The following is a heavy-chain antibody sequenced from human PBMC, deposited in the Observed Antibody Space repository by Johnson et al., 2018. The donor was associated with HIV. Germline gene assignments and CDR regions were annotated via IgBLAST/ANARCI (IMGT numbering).Heavy chain of an antibody. CDR3: AKDLILGGWAFDI. D-gene: IGHD2-21*01. Sequence: QVQLVESGGGVVQPGRSLRLSCAASGFTFSSYAMHWVRQAPGKGLEWVAVISYDGSNKYYADSVKGRFTISRDNAKKSLFLQMNSLRAEDTAVYYCAKDLILGGWAFDIWGQGTMVTVSS. CDR1: GFTFSSYA. J-gene: IGHJ3*02. V-gene: IGHV3-30*04. CDR2: ISYDGSNK.